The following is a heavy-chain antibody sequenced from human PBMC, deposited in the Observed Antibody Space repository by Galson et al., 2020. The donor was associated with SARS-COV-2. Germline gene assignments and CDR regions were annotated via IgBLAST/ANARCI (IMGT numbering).Heavy chain of an antibody. CDR3: ASSPSIAGSGIRFSFQH. CDR1: GFPFSTYA. J-gene: IGHJ1*01. Sequence: GGSLRLSCAASGFPFSTYAMHWVRQAPGKGLEWVAAISYDGSYKHDVDSLKGRFTISRDNSKNTLYLQMNSLRPEDTAVYYCASSPSIAGSGIRFSFQHWGQGTLVTVSS. D-gene: IGHD6-6*01. V-gene: IGHV3-30*01. CDR2: ISYDGSYK.